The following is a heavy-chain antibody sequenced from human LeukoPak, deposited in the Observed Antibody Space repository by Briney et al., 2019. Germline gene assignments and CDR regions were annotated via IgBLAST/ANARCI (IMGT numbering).Heavy chain of an antibody. CDR3: GRVSYYGSESYLKTDYYYYYYGMDV. V-gene: IGHV3-21*01. J-gene: IGHJ6*04. CDR2: ISSSSSYI. Sequence: GGSLRLSCAASGFTFSSYSMNWVRQAPGKGLEWVSSISSSSSYIYYADSVKGRFTISRDNAKNSLYLQMNSLRAEDTAVYYCGRVSYYGSESYLKTDYYYYYYGMDVWGKGTTVAVSS. CDR1: GFTFSSYS. D-gene: IGHD3-10*01.